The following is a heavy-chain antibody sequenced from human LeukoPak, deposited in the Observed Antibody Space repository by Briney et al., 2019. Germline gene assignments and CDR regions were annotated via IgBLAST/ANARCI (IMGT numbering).Heavy chain of an antibody. CDR1: GGSFSGYY. CDR2: INHSGST. CDR3: ARRGLYYDILTGYYHDAFDI. V-gene: IGHV4-34*01. D-gene: IGHD3-9*01. J-gene: IGHJ3*02. Sequence: PSETPSLTCAVYGGSFSGYYWSWIRQPPGKGLEWIGEINHSGSTNYNPSLKSRVTISVDTSKNQFSLKLSSVTAADTAVYYCARRGLYYDILTGYYHDAFDIWGQGTMVTVSS.